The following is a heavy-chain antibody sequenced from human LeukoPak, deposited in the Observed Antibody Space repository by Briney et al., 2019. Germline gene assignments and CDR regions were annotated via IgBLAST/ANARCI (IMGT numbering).Heavy chain of an antibody. CDR2: ISSSGSTI. V-gene: IGHV3-48*03. D-gene: IGHD4-23*01. CDR1: GFTFSSYE. Sequence: PGGSLRLSCAASGFTFSSYEMHWVRQAPGKGLEWVSYISSSGSTIYYADSVKGRFTIARDNGKNSLYLQMDSLRAEDTAVYYCARDYGGSSPFDYWGQGTLVTVSS. CDR3: ARDYGGSSPFDY. J-gene: IGHJ4*02.